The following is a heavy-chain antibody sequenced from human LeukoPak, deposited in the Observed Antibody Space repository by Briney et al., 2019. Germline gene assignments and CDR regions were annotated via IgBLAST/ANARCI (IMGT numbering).Heavy chain of an antibody. CDR3: ARGGSSSSWPFYY. Sequence: SETLSLTCIVSGGSISSYYWSWIRQPPGKELEWIGYIHYSGSTNYNPSLKSRVTMSVDTSKNQFSLKLTSVTAADTAVYYCARGGSSSSWPFYYWGQGTLVTVSS. V-gene: IGHV4-59*01. CDR2: IHYSGST. J-gene: IGHJ4*02. CDR1: GGSISSYY. D-gene: IGHD6-13*01.